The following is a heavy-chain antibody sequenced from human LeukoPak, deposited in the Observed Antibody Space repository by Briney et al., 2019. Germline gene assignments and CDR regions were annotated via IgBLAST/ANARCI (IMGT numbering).Heavy chain of an antibody. Sequence: GASVKVSCKASGYTFTGYYMHWVRQAPGQGLEWMGWINPNSGGTNYAQKFQGWVTMTRDTSISTAYMELSRLRSDDTAVYYCARDPTPKTCYPIYYFDYWGQGTLVTVSS. CDR2: INPNSGGT. V-gene: IGHV1-2*04. CDR1: GYTFTGYY. J-gene: IGHJ4*02. CDR3: ARDPTPKTCYPIYYFDY. D-gene: IGHD3-16*02.